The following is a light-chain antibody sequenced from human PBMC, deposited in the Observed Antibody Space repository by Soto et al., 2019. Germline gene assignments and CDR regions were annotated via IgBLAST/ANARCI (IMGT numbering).Light chain of an antibody. CDR1: QRIANW. CDR2: KAS. J-gene: IGKJ1*01. V-gene: IGKV1-5*03. CDR3: QQYATYRT. Sequence: DIQMTQSPSTLSASVGDRVTITCRASQRIANWVAWYQQKPGKAPSLLIYKASTLQAGVPSRFSGSGAGTEFTLTINGLQPDDVATYYCQQYATYRTVGQGTKVEV.